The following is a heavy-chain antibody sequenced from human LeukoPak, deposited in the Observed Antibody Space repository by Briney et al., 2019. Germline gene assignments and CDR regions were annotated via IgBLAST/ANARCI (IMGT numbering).Heavy chain of an antibody. CDR1: GGSISSGSYY. Sequence: PSETLSLTCTVSGGSISSGSYYWSWIRQPAGKGLEWIGRIYTGGNTNYNPSLKSRVTMSLDTSKNQFSLKLSSVTAADTAVYYCAREVRFLEWLSFDYWGQGTLVTVSS. D-gene: IGHD3-3*01. V-gene: IGHV4-61*02. J-gene: IGHJ4*02. CDR2: IYTGGNT. CDR3: AREVRFLEWLSFDY.